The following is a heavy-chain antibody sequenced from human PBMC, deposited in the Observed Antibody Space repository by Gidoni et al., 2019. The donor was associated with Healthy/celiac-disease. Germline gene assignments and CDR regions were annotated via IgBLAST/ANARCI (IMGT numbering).Heavy chain of an antibody. J-gene: IGHJ4*02. CDR3: ARGFGDSSGYYPPSDY. D-gene: IGHD3-22*01. V-gene: IGHV5-51*01. Sequence: EVQLVQSGASVNKPGESLKNSCRGYGSRFTSSWIGWVRQMPGKGLEWMGIIYPGDSDTRYSPSFQGQVTISADKSISTAYLQWSSLKASDTAMYYCARGFGDSSGYYPPSDYWGQGTLVTVSS. CDR1: GSRFTSSW. CDR2: IYPGDSDT.